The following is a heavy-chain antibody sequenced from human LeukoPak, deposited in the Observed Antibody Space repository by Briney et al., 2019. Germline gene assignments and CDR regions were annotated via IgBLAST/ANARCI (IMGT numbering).Heavy chain of an antibody. CDR2: IYYSGST. V-gene: IGHV4-59*12. CDR1: GGSISNKY. D-gene: IGHD3-10*01. J-gene: IGHJ5*02. Sequence: SETLSLTCTVSGGSISNKYWSWIRQPPGKGLEWIGYIYYSGSTNYNPSLKSRVTILVDTSKNKFSLKLSSVTAADTAVYYCARDSGTTGEVKFDPWGQGTLVTVSS. CDR3: ARDSGTTGEVKFDP.